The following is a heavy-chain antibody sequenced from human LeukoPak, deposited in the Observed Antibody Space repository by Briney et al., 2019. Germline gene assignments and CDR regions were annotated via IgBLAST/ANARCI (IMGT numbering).Heavy chain of an antibody. CDR1: GFTFSCYS. Sequence: GGSLRLSCAASGFTFSCYSMNWVRQAPGKGLEGVSSISSAGSYIHYADSVKGRFTISRDNTKNSLYLQMDSLAAEDTDIYYCECPPGASNSDPWGHGTLVIVSS. J-gene: IGHJ5*02. V-gene: IGHV3-21*06. CDR2: ISSAGSYI. D-gene: IGHD1-1*01. CDR3: ECPPGASNSDP.